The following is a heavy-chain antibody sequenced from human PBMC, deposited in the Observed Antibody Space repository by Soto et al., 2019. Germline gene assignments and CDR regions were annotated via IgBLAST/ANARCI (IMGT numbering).Heavy chain of an antibody. D-gene: IGHD3-22*01. CDR1: GGTFSSYA. Sequence: QVQLVQSGAEVKKPGSSVKVSCKASGGTFSSYAISGMRRAPGQGLEWMGGIIPIFGTADYAQKFQGRVTITADESTSTGNMELSSLRSEDTAVYYCASHYDSSGYYYRGLDYWGQGTLVTVSS. CDR3: ASHYDSSGYYYRGLDY. V-gene: IGHV1-69*12. J-gene: IGHJ4*02. CDR2: IIPIFGTA.